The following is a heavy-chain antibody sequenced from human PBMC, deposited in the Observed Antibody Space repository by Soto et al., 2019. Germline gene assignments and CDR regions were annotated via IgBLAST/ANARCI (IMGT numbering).Heavy chain of an antibody. D-gene: IGHD6-6*01. CDR3: ARRSSSSEPYGMDV. J-gene: IGHJ6*02. V-gene: IGHV5-10-1*01. CDR2: IDPSDSYT. CDR1: GYSFTSYW. Sequence: PGESLKISCKGSGYSFTSYWISWVHQMPGKGLEWMGRIDPSDSYTNYSPSFQGHVTISADKSLSTAYLQWSSLKASDTAMYYCARRSSSSEPYGMDVWGQGTTVTVSS.